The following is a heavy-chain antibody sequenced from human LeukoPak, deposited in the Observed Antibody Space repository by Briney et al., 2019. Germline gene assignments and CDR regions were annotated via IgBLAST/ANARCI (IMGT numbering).Heavy chain of an antibody. Sequence: GGSLRLSCVTSGLPIADFAMHWVRQAPGKGLEWVSLISGDGVSTFYADSVKGRFSISRDNSKNSLYPEMNSLRTEDAAMYYCAKESGKFDYWGQGTLVAVSS. J-gene: IGHJ4*02. CDR3: AKESGKFDY. CDR2: ISGDGVST. V-gene: IGHV3-43*02. CDR1: GLPIADFA.